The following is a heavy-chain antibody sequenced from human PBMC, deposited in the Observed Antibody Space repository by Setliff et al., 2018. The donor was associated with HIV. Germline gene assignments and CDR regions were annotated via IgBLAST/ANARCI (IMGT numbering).Heavy chain of an antibody. D-gene: IGHD3-10*01. CDR1: GGSISSSSYY. CDR3: ESTGRKTYYNSEKYYYFDY. Sequence: PSETLSLTCTVSGGSISSSSYYWGWIRQPPGKGLEWIGSFYYSGNTYYNPSLKSRVTISVDASRNQFSLKLNSVTAADTATYFCESTGRKTYYNSEKYYYFDYWGLGTVVTVSS. J-gene: IGHJ4*02. CDR2: FYYSGNT. V-gene: IGHV4-39*07.